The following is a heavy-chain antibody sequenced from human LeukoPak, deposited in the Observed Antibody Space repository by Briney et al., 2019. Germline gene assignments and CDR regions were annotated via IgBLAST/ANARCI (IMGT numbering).Heavy chain of an antibody. CDR1: GYTFTSYA. Sequence: ASVKVSCKASGYTFTSYAMHWVRQAPGQRLEWMGWINAGNGNTKYSQKFQGRVTITRDASASTAYMELSSLRSEDTAVYYCASSISSGWYLVFDYWGQGTLVTVSS. CDR2: INAGNGNT. CDR3: ASSISSGWYLVFDY. J-gene: IGHJ4*02. V-gene: IGHV1-3*01. D-gene: IGHD6-19*01.